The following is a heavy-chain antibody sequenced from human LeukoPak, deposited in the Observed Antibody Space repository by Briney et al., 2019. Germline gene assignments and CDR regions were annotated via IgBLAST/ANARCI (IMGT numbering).Heavy chain of an antibody. V-gene: IGHV4-59*01. CDR1: GGSISSYY. CDR3: ARLVGATEAFDI. Sequence: SETLSLTCTVSGGSISSYYWSWIRQPPGKGLEWIGYIDYSGSTNYNPSLRSRVTMSVDTSKNQFSLKVSSVTAADTAVYYCARLVGATEAFDIWGQGTMVTVSS. CDR2: IDYSGST. D-gene: IGHD1-26*01. J-gene: IGHJ3*02.